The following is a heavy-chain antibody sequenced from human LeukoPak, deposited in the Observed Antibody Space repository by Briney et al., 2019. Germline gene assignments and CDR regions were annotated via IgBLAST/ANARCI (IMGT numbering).Heavy chain of an antibody. CDR1: GFPFDDYA. V-gene: IGHV3-43*02. J-gene: IGHJ3*01. CDR3: PKVVGATAGPNYAFDL. Sequence: QPGGSLRLSCASSGFPFDDYAMHWVRQAPGKGLEWFSLIRGDGGITYYADSVKGRFTISRDNSKNALYLQMNRLRTEDTALYYCPKVVGATAGPNYAFDLWGQGTLVTVSS. D-gene: IGHD1-26*01. CDR2: IRGDGGIT.